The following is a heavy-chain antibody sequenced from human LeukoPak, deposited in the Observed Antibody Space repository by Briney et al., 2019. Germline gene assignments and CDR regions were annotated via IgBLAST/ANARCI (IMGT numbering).Heavy chain of an antibody. V-gene: IGHV3-15*01. CDR2: IRSKTEGETK. J-gene: IGHJ4*02. CDR1: RITFRNAW. CDR3: ATGVVTGTSR. Sequence: PGGSLRLSCAVSRITFRNAWMSWVRQAPGKGLEWVARIRSKTEGETKEYAASVKGRFTISRDDSRSRLYLQMNSLKTEDTAVYYCATGVVTGTSRWGQGTLVTVSP. D-gene: IGHD1-1*01.